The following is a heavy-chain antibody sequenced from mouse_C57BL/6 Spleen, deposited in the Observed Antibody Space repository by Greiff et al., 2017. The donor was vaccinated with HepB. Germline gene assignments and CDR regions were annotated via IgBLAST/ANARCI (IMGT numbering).Heavy chain of an antibody. CDR3: ARHSSGYSWFAY. D-gene: IGHD3-1*01. CDR1: GFTFSSYA. Sequence: VMLVESGGGLVKPGGSLKLSCAASGFTFSSYAMSWVRQTPEKRLEWVAIISDGGSYTYYPDNVKGRFTISRDNAKNNLYLQMSHLKSEDTAMYYCARHSSGYSWFAYWGQGTLVTVSA. V-gene: IGHV5-4*03. CDR2: ISDGGSYT. J-gene: IGHJ3*01.